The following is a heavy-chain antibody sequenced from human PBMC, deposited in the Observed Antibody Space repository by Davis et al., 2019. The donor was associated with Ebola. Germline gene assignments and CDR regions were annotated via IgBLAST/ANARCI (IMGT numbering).Heavy chain of an antibody. Sequence: MPSETLSLTCTVSGASISSYYWSWIRQLPGKGLEWIGDIYYRGGTNYNPSLNSRVTISLDMSKNQFSLKLNSVTAADTAVYYCATIDSLDHYGTDVWGQGTTVTVSS. CDR3: ATIDSLDHYGTDV. CDR2: IYYRGGT. J-gene: IGHJ6*02. CDR1: GASISSYY. V-gene: IGHV4-59*08. D-gene: IGHD1-1*01.